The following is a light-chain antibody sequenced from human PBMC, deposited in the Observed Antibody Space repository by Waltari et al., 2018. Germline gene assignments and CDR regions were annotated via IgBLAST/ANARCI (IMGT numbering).Light chain of an antibody. V-gene: IGKV1-6*02. CDR3: QQSDNYPWR. CDR2: GAS. J-gene: IGKJ1*01. CDR1: QGSGNN. Sequence: SQMTHSPVSRHASVGDTGKSNCPASQGSGNNLNWYQQKPGQAPKLLIYGASSLQSGIPARFSGSGSGTDFTLTISSLEPEDFATYYCQQSDNYPWRFGQGTKVEIK.